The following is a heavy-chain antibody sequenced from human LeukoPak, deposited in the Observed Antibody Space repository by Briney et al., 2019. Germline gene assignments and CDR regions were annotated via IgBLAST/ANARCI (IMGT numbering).Heavy chain of an antibody. J-gene: IGHJ6*02. Sequence: GGSLRLSCAASGFTFSSHGMHWVRQAPGKGLEWVAVIWYDGSNKYYADSVKGRFTISRDNSKNTLYLQMNSLRAEDTAVYYCARARLDIVVVPAAPPGSYYYYYYGMDVWGQGTTVTVSS. CDR2: IWYDGSNK. V-gene: IGHV3-30*19. D-gene: IGHD2-2*03. CDR3: ARARLDIVVVPAAPPGSYYYYYYGMDV. CDR1: GFTFSSHG.